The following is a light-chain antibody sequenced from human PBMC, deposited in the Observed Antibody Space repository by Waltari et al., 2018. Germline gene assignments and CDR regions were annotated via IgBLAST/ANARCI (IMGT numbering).Light chain of an antibody. V-gene: IGKV2-28*01. CDR2: LVS. Sequence: DIVLTQSPRSLPVTPGEPASISCRSSQSLLNSDGYNCLDWYVRKPGQSPQLLIYLVSIRASGVPDRFSCSGSGTDFTLKISRVEAEDCGVYYCMQPRQLPWTFGQGTKVEIK. CDR1: QSLLNSDGYNC. CDR3: MQPRQLPWT. J-gene: IGKJ1*01.